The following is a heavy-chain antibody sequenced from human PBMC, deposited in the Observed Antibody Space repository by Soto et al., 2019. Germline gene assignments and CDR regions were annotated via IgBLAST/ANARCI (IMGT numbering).Heavy chain of an antibody. CDR2: ISYDGSNK. J-gene: IGHJ4*02. Sequence: PGGSLRLSCAASGFTFSSYAMHWVRQAPGKGLEWVAVISYDGSNKYYADSVKGRFTISRDNSKNTLYLQMNSLRAEDTAVYYCASLSHPRYNWNYVGQRGSFDYWGQGTLVTVSS. CDR1: GFTFSSYA. V-gene: IGHV3-30-3*01. D-gene: IGHD1-7*01. CDR3: ASLSHPRYNWNYVGQRGSFDY.